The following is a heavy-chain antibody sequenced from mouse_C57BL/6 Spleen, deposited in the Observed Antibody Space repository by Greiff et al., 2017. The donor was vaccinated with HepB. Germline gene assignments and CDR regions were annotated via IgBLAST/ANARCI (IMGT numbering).Heavy chain of an antibody. V-gene: IGHV1S81*02. D-gene: IGHD5-1*01. J-gene: IGHJ2*01. CDR3: ARSKKIVPTYFDY. CDR2: TNPTNGRT. CDR1: GYTFTSYW. Sequence: QVQLQQPGAELVKAGASVKMSCKASGYTFTSYWMHWVKQRPGQGLEWFAETNPTNGRTYYNEKFKSKATLTVDKSSSTAYMLLSGPTCEDSAVYDCARSKKIVPTYFDYWGQGTTLTVSS.